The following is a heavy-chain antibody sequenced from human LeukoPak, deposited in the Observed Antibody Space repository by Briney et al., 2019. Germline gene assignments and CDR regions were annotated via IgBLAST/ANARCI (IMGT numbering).Heavy chain of an antibody. J-gene: IGHJ3*02. CDR3: AREAGYCSGGSCYSGVGAFDI. D-gene: IGHD2-15*01. CDR1: GYTFTSYD. Sequence: ASVKVSCKASGYTFTSYDINWVRQATGQGLEWMGWMNPNSGNTGYAQKFQGRVTITMNTSISTAYMELSSLRSEDTAVYYCAREAGYCSGGSCYSGVGAFDIWGQGTMVTVSS. CDR2: MNPNSGNT. V-gene: IGHV1-8*03.